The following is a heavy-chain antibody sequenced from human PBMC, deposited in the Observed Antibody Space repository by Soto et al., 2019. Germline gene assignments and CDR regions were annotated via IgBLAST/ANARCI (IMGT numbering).Heavy chain of an antibody. V-gene: IGHV3-74*03. D-gene: IGHD2-2*01. J-gene: IGHJ3*02. Sequence: EVQLVESGGDLVQPGRSLRLSFAASGFTFSGHWMHWVRQVPGKGLEWVSRINTDGGSSAYADSVKGRFTISRDNAKNTLYLQMKGLRAEDTAVYYCAREAGYCSRTSCYRRAFDTWGQGTTVNVSS. CDR1: GFTFSGHW. CDR3: AREAGYCSRTSCYRRAFDT. CDR2: INTDGGSS.